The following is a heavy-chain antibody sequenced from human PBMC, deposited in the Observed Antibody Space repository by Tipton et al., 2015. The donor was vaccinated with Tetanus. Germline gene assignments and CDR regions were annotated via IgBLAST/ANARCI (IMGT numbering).Heavy chain of an antibody. J-gene: IGHJ6*02. CDR2: ISGSGGST. V-gene: IGHV3-23*01. CDR1: GFTFSSYA. D-gene: IGHD4-17*01. Sequence: SLRLSCAASGFTFSSYAMSWVRQAPGKGLEWVSAISGSGGSTYYADSVKGRFTISRDNSKNTLYLQMNSLRAEDTAVYYCAKDLGDDYGDYLFLYYYYGMDVWGQGTTVTVSS. CDR3: AKDLGDDYGDYLFLYYYYGMDV.